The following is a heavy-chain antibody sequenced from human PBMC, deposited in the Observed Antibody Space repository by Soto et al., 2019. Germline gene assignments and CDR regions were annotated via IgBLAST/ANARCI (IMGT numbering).Heavy chain of an antibody. Sequence: QVQLVQSGAEVKKPGASVRVSCKASGYTFTDHYIHWVRQAPGQGLVWMGWINPNSGGTNFAQTFQGRVTMTRDTSISTAYMELSRLSSDDTAVYYCARKLELRENYYYYHDMDVWGQGTTVTVSS. CDR3: ARKLELRENYYYYHDMDV. CDR2: INPNSGGT. D-gene: IGHD1-7*01. CDR1: GYTFTDHY. J-gene: IGHJ6*02. V-gene: IGHV1-2*02.